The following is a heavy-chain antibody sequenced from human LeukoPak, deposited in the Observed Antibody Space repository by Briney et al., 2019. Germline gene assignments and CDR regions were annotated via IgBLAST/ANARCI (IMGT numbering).Heavy chain of an antibody. J-gene: IGHJ3*02. CDR2: IYYSGST. V-gene: IGHV4-39*01. CDR1: GGSISSSSYY. D-gene: IGHD1-26*01. CDR3: ARRVGATLGFDI. Sequence: SGTLSLTCAVSGGSISSSSYYWGWIRQPPGEGLEWIGSIYYSGSTYYNPSLKSRVTISVDTSKNQFSLKLSSVTAADTAVYYCARRVGATLGFDIWGQGTMVTVSS.